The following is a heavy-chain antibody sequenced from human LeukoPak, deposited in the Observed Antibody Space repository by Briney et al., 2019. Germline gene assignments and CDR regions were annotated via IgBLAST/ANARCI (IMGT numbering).Heavy chain of an antibody. CDR3: ATSSELLVMYYYYYYMDV. CDR1: GVTFSSYS. Sequence: GGTLRLSCAASGVTFSSYSMNWGRQAPGKGLERVSSISIIRSSIYYADPVKGRFTISRDNAKSSLYLQMNSLRAEDTAVSYCATSSELLVMYYYYYYMDVWGKGTTVTVSS. J-gene: IGHJ6*03. D-gene: IGHD1-26*01. CDR2: ISIIRSSI. V-gene: IGHV3-21*01.